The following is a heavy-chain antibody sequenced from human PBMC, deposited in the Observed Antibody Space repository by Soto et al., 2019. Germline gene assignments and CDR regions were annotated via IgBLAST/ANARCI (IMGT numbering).Heavy chain of an antibody. CDR2: ISGSGGST. CDR1: GVSFSSYA. Sequence: GGSVRLSCAASGVSFSSYAMSWVRQAPGKGLEWVSAISGSGGSTYYAVSVKGRFTISRDNSKNTLYLQMNSLRAEDTAVYYCAKDLGPVRTSCPRPWGQGTLVTVSS. J-gene: IGHJ4*02. CDR3: AKDLGPVRTSCPRP. V-gene: IGHV3-23*01. D-gene: IGHD2-2*01.